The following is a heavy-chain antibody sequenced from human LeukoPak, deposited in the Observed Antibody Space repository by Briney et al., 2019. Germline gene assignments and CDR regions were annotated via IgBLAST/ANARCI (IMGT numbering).Heavy chain of an antibody. Sequence: ASVTVSCKASGYTFTSYGISWVRQAPGQGLEWMGWISAYNGNTNYAQKLQGRVTMTTDTSTSTDYMELRSVRSDDRAVYYCARVGTLWFGELDFDYWGEGTLVTVSS. D-gene: IGHD3-10*01. J-gene: IGHJ4*02. CDR1: GYTFTSYG. V-gene: IGHV1-18*01. CDR2: ISAYNGNT. CDR3: ARVGTLWFGELDFDY.